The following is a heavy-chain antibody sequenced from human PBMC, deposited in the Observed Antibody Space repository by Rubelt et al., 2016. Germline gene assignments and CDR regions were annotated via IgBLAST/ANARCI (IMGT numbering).Heavy chain of an antibody. CDR1: GYTFTSYG. Sequence: QVQLVRSGAEVKKPGASVKVSCKASGYTFTSYGISWVRQAPGQGLEWMGWISAYNGNTNYAQKFQGRVTMTRDTSISTAYMELSRLRSDDTAVYYCARDYCSGGSCYSVFDYWGQGTLVTVSS. D-gene: IGHD2-15*01. CDR3: ARDYCSGGSCYSVFDY. CDR2: ISAYNGNT. V-gene: IGHV1-18*01. J-gene: IGHJ4*02.